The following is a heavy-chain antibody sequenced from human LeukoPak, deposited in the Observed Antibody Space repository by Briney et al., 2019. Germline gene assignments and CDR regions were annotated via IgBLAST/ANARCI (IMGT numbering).Heavy chain of an antibody. Sequence: NPSETLSLTCTVSGGSVSSGSYYWSWIRQPPGKGLEWIGYIYYSGSTNYNPSLKSRVTISVDTSKNQFSLKLSSVTAADTAVYYCARDRSAEVTIFGVVIPHYYYYGMDVWGQGTTVTVYS. CDR1: GGSVSSGSYY. J-gene: IGHJ6*02. V-gene: IGHV4-61*01. CDR3: ARDRSAEVTIFGVVIPHYYYYGMDV. CDR2: IYYSGST. D-gene: IGHD3-3*01.